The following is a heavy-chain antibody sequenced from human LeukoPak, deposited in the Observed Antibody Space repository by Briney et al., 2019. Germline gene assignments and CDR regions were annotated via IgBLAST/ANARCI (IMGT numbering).Heavy chain of an antibody. CDR1: GGSISSSSYY. Sequence: SETLSLTCTVSGGSISSSSYYWGWIRQPPGKGLEWIGSIYYSGSTYYNPSLMSRVTISVDTSKNQFSLKLSFVTAADTAVYYCARGGGSSCDYWGQGTLLTVSS. J-gene: IGHJ4*02. CDR3: ARGGGSSCDY. D-gene: IGHD6-13*01. V-gene: IGHV4-39*01. CDR2: IYYSGST.